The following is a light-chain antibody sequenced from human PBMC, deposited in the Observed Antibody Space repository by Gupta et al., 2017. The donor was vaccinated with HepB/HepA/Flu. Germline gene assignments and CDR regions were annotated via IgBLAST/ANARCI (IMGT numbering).Light chain of an antibody. J-gene: IGLJ1*01. CDR2: RNN. Sequence: QSVLTQPPSASGTPGQRVTISCSGSSSNIGSNYVYWYQQLTGTAPKLLIYRNNQRPSGVPDRFSGSKYGTSASMAISGLRAEDEADYYCAAVDDSLSCRVFGTGTKVTVL. CDR1: SSNIGSNY. V-gene: IGLV1-47*01. CDR3: AAVDDSLSCRV.